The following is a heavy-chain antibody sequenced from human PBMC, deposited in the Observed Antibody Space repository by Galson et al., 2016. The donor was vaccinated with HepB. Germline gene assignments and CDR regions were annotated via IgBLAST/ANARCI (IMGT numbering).Heavy chain of an antibody. CDR1: GFTFNNAW. CDR2: ISSSGSTI. Sequence: SLRLSCAASGFTFNNAWMNWVRQAPGKGLEWVSYISSSGSTIKDADSVKGRFTISRDNAKNSLYLQMNSLRAEDTAVYYCARDMSSGWYWVYFDYWGQGTLVTVSS. CDR3: ARDMSSGWYWVYFDY. V-gene: IGHV3-48*04. J-gene: IGHJ4*02. D-gene: IGHD6-19*01.